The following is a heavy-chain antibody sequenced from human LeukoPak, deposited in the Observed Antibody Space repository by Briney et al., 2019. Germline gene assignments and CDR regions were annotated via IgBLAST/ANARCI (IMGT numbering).Heavy chain of an antibody. CDR1: GGTFSSYA. V-gene: IGHV1-69*04. Sequence: SVKVSCKASGGTFSSYAISWVRQAPGQGLEWMGRTIPILGIANYAQKFQGRVTITADKSTSTAYMELSSLRSEDTAVYYCARGVNSGYDLDYWGQGTLVTVSS. CDR2: TIPILGIA. D-gene: IGHD5-12*01. J-gene: IGHJ4*02. CDR3: ARGVNSGYDLDY.